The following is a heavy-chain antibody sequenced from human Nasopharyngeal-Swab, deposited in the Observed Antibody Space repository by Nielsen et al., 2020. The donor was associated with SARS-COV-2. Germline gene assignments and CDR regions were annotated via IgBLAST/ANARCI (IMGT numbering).Heavy chain of an antibody. D-gene: IGHD5-24*01. CDR1: GFTFSYYS. J-gene: IGHJ4*02. Sequence: GESLKISCAASGFTFSYYSMNWVRQAPGKGLEWVSYISSSTSTIYYADSVKGRFTISRDNAKSSLYLQLNSLRDEDTAVYFCVRGDAYNRLWGQGILVTVSS. V-gene: IGHV3-48*02. CDR2: ISSSTSTI. CDR3: VRGDAYNRL.